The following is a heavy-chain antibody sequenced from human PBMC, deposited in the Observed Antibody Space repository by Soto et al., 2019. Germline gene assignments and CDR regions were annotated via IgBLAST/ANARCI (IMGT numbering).Heavy chain of an antibody. CDR2: ISYDGSNK. CDR1: GFTFSSYA. J-gene: IGHJ6*02. CDR3: ARDLSTRSRGSCCHYGMDV. D-gene: IGHD2-15*01. Sequence: GGSLRLSCAASGFTFSSYAMHWVRQAPGKGLEWVAVISYDGSNKYYADSVKGRFTISRDNSKNTLYLQMNSLRAEDTAVYYCARDLSTRSRGSCCHYGMDVWGQGTTVTVAS. V-gene: IGHV3-30-3*01.